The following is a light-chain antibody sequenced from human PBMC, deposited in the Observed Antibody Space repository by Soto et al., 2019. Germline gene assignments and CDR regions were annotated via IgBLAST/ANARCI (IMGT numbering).Light chain of an antibody. CDR1: QSVSSY. CDR2: DAS. V-gene: IGKV3-11*01. CDR3: QQRSNWPRGVT. J-gene: IGKJ4*01. Sequence: EIVLTQSPATLSLSPGERATLSCRASQSVSSYLAWYQQKPGQAPRLLIYDASNRATGIPARFSGSGSGTDFTLSIRSLEPEDFAVYYCQQRSNWPRGVTFGGGTKVEIK.